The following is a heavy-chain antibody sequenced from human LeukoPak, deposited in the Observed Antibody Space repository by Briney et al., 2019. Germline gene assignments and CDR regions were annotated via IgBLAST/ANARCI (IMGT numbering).Heavy chain of an antibody. CDR1: GFTFSTYA. CDR2: ISGSDGKT. J-gene: IGHJ4*02. CDR3: AKDKGYYDSSGN. Sequence: GGSLRLSCAASGFTFSTYAMTWVRQAPGKGLEWVSGISGSDGKTYYADSVKGRFTISRDNSKNTLYLQMNSLRAEDTAVYYCAKDKGYYDSSGNWGQGTLVTVSS. V-gene: IGHV3-23*01. D-gene: IGHD3-22*01.